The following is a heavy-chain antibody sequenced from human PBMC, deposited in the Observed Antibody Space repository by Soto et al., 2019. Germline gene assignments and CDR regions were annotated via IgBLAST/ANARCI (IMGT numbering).Heavy chain of an antibody. Sequence: SETLSLTCAVYGGSFSGYYWSWIRQPPGKGLEWIGEINHSGSTNYNPSLKSRVTISVDTSKNQFSLKLSSVTAADTAVYYCASPKTYCSGGSCYPNWFDPWGQGTLVTVSS. CDR1: GGSFSGYY. CDR3: ASPKTYCSGGSCYPNWFDP. CDR2: INHSGST. V-gene: IGHV4-34*01. D-gene: IGHD2-15*01. J-gene: IGHJ5*02.